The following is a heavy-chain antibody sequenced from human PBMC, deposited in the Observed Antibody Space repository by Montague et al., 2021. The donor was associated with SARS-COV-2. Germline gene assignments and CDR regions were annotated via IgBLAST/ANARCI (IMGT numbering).Heavy chain of an antibody. J-gene: IGHJ4*02. CDR1: GFTFSRYS. CDR2: ISSSSTYI. D-gene: IGHD4-17*01. V-gene: IGHV3-21*01. CDR3: ARAAHDYGDYDY. Sequence: SLRLSLSASGFTFSRYSMNWVRQAPGKGLEWVSAISSSSTYILHADSVKGRFTISRDNAKNSLYLQMNSLRAEDTAVYYCARAAHDYGDYDYWGQGTLVTVSS.